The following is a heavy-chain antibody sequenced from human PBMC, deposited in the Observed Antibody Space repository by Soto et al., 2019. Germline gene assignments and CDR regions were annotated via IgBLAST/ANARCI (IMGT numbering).Heavy chain of an antibody. CDR3: ARGRRHYYGMDV. CDR1: GGSISSYY. V-gene: IGHV4-59*01. Sequence: SETLSLTCTVSGGSISSYYWSWIRQPPGKGLEWIGYIYYSGSTNYNPSLKSRVTISVDTSKNQFSLKMRSVTAADTAVYYCARGRRHYYGMDVWGQGTTVTVPS. CDR2: IYYSGST. J-gene: IGHJ6*02.